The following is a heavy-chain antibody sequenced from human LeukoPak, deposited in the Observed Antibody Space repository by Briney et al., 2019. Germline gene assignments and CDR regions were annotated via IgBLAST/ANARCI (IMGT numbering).Heavy chain of an antibody. D-gene: IGHD3-3*01. CDR1: GGTFSSYA. V-gene: IGHV1-69*06. CDR2: IIPIFGTA. CDR3: ARVGPTPRFWNWFDP. Sequence: GASVKVSCKASGGTFSSYAISWVRQAPGQGLEWMGGIIPIFGTANYAQKFQGRVTITADKSTSTAYMELSSLRSEDTAVYYCARVGPTPRFWNWFDPWGQGTLVTVSS. J-gene: IGHJ5*02.